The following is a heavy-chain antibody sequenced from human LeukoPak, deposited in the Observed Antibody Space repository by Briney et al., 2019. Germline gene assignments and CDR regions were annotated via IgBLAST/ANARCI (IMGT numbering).Heavy chain of an antibody. V-gene: IGHV3-33*01. CDR2: IWYDGSNK. CDR1: GFTFSSCG. J-gene: IGHJ4*02. Sequence: GGSLRLSCAASGFTFSSCGMHWVRQAPGKGLEWVAVIWYDGSNKYYADSVKGRFTISRDNSKNTLYLQMNSLRAEDTAVYYCARGEDILTGYYGGGTFDYWGQGTLVTVSS. CDR3: ARGEDILTGYYGGGTFDY. D-gene: IGHD3-9*01.